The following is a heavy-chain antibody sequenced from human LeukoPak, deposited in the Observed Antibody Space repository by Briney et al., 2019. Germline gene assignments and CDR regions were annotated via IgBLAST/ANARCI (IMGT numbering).Heavy chain of an antibody. CDR1: GFTFSSYA. J-gene: IGHJ3*01. CDR2: ISYDGSNK. V-gene: IGHV3-30*04. D-gene: IGHD1-14*01. Sequence: GSLRLSCAASGFTFSSYAMHWVRQAPGKGLEWVAVISYDGSNKYYADSVKGRFTISRDNSKNTLYLQMNSLRAEDTAVYYCVVVVEPPDSDGFDVWGQGTMITVSS. CDR3: VVVVEPPDSDGFDV.